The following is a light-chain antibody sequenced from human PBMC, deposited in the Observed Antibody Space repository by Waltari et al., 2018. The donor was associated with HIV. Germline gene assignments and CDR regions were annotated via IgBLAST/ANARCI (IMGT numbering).Light chain of an antibody. J-gene: IGLJ3*02. CDR1: SSDVGGYNY. CDR3: SSYTTSSTWV. CDR2: DVS. V-gene: IGLV2-14*01. Sequence: QSALTQPASVSGSPGQSITISCTGTSSDVGGYNYVSWYQQHPGKAPKLMIDDVSNRPSGVSYRFSGSKSGNTASLTISGLQAEDEADYYCSSYTTSSTWVFGGGTKLTVL.